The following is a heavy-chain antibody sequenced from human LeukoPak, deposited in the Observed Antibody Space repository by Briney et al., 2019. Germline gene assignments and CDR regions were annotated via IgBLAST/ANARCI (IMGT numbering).Heavy chain of an antibody. V-gene: IGHV3-7*01. D-gene: IGHD5-24*01. Sequence: GGSLRLSCAASGFTFSSYWMSWVRQAPGKGLEWVANIKQDGSEKYYVDSVKGRFTISRDNAKNSLYLQMNSLRAEDTAVYYCARIGMARQFEDAFDIWGQGTMVTVSS. J-gene: IGHJ3*02. CDR3: ARIGMARQFEDAFDI. CDR1: GFTFSSYW. CDR2: IKQDGSEK.